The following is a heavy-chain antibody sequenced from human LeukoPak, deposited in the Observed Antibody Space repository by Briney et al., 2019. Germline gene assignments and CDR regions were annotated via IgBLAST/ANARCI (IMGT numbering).Heavy chain of an antibody. J-gene: IGHJ4*02. CDR2: VSYDGSNE. D-gene: IGHD3-10*01. V-gene: IGHV3-30*04. CDR1: GFTFFMYT. CDR3: ARSYGSASYNIDY. Sequence: GGSLRLSCEVSGFTFFMYTMHWVRRAPGKGLEWVSLVSYDGSNEYYVDSVTGRSTISRDNSKNTLYLQMSSLRPEDTAVYYCARSYGSASYNIDYWGQGTLVTVSS.